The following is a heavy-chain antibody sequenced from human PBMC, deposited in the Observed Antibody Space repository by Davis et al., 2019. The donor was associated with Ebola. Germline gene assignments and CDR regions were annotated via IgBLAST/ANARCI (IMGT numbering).Heavy chain of an antibody. CDR3: ATVMAVVVPADYYYGMDV. CDR1: GYTLTEFS. V-gene: IGHV1-24*01. J-gene: IGHJ6*02. D-gene: IGHD2-2*01. Sequence: ASVKVSCKVSGYTLTEFSMHWVRQAPGKGLEWMGGFDPEDGETIYAQKFQGRVTMTEDTSTDTAYMELSSLRSEDTAVYYCATVMAVVVPADYYYGMDVWGQGTTVTVSS. CDR2: FDPEDGET.